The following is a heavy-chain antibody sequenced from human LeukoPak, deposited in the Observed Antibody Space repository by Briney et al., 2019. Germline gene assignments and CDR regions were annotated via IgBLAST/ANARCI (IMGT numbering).Heavy chain of an antibody. CDR1: GGSISSSSYY. CDR3: ARDPRGTLPFDY. J-gene: IGHJ4*02. CDR2: IYYSGST. Sequence: SETLSLTCSVSGGSISSSSYYWGWIRQPPGKGLEWIGSIYYSGSTFYNPSLKSRVTISVDTSKNQFSLKLSSVTAADTAVYYCARDPRGTLPFDYWGQGTLVTVSS. V-gene: IGHV4-39*07. D-gene: IGHD3/OR15-3a*01.